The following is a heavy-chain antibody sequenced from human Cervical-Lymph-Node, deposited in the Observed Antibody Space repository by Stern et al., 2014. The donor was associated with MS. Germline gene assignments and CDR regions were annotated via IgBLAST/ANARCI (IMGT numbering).Heavy chain of an antibody. V-gene: IGHV1-69*04. CDR3: ARGDYGDYNWFDP. D-gene: IGHD4-17*01. CDR1: GGTFRGYG. J-gene: IGHJ5*02. CDR2: LIPRVGVA. Sequence: QVQLVQSGAEVKKPGSSVNVSCKASGGTFRGYGITWVRQAPGQGLEWMGRLIPRVGVARYAPRFQGRVTITADKSMTTGYMELSSLTSDDTAVYYCARGDYGDYNWFDPWGLGTLVTVSS.